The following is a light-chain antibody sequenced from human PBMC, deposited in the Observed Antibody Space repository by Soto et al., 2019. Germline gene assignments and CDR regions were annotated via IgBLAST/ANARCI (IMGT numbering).Light chain of an antibody. CDR3: AAWDDSLNGYV. CDR2: AND. CDR1: SSNIAPNT. Sequence: QSVLTQPPSASGTPGQRVTISCSGSSSNIAPNTVNWYQHLPGAAPQLLIFANDRRPSGVPDRFSGSRSGTSASLAISGLQSDDEADYYCAAWDDSLNGYVFGTGTKLTVL. V-gene: IGLV1-44*01. J-gene: IGLJ1*01.